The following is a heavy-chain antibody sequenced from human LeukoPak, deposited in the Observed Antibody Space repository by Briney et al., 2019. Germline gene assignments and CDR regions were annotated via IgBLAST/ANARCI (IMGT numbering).Heavy chain of an antibody. D-gene: IGHD1-1*01. V-gene: IGHV3-23*01. Sequence: PGGSLRLSCAASGFTFSTYAMSWVRQAPGKGLEWVSLIGGSDGRTRYADSVKGRFTISRDNAKNSLYLQMDSLRAEDTAVYYCATDSPETAAFDYWGQGTLVTVSS. J-gene: IGHJ4*02. CDR1: GFTFSTYA. CDR2: IGGSDGRT. CDR3: ATDSPETAAFDY.